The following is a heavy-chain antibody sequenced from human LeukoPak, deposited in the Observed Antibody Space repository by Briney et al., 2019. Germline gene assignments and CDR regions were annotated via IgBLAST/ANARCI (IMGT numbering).Heavy chain of an antibody. Sequence: SETLSLTCNVSGGSISSYYWIWIRQSPGKGLEWVGYVYNSGDTGKNPSLKSRVTILLDTSKNQCSLKLTSVSAADTAVYYCARLKLGAYFDLWGRGTLVTVSS. V-gene: IGHV4-59*08. CDR1: GGSISSYY. J-gene: IGHJ2*01. CDR2: VYNSGDT. D-gene: IGHD3-16*01. CDR3: ARLKLGAYFDL.